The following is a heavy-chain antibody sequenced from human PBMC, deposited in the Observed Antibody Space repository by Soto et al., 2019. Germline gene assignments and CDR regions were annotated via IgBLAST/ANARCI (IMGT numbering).Heavy chain of an antibody. CDR1: GYSFASYW. CDR2: IYPGDSDT. J-gene: IGHJ4*02. V-gene: IGHV5-51*01. D-gene: IGHD1-1*01. CDR3: ARQERDSCSRGGFNY. Sequence: GESLKISCKGSGYSFASYWIGWVRQMPGKGLEWMGIIYPGDSDTRYIPSFQGKVTVSAYKSISSAYLRCISLKASDMSMYYFARQERDSCSRGGFNYWGQGTLVTVSS.